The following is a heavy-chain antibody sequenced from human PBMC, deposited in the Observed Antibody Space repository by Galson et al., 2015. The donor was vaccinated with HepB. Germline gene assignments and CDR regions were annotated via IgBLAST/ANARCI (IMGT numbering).Heavy chain of an antibody. V-gene: IGHV3-11*04. J-gene: IGHJ6*02. CDR3: AKDRVWASMIVVPAYYYGMDV. D-gene: IGHD3-22*01. Sequence: SLRLSCAASGFTFSDYYMSWIRQAPGKGLEWVPYISSSGSTIYYADSVKGRFTISRDNAKNTLYLQMNSLRAEDTAVYYCAKDRVWASMIVVPAYYYGMDVWGQGTTVTVSS. CDR2: ISSSGSTI. CDR1: GFTFSDYY.